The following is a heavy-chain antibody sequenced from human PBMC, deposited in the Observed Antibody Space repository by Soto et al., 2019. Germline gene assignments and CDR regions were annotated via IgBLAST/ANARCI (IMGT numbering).Heavy chain of an antibody. CDR3: ARGYTLQGYDLTRRDFLHS. CDR1: GDSINNDNYY. J-gene: IGHJ4*02. D-gene: IGHD3-16*01. Sequence: QVQLQESGPGLVEPSQTLSLTCTVSGDSINNDNYYWSWIRQPPGKGLEWVAHILNSGSTYYNPARQRRPNKSVETSGTQSSLNLRSVAVADSAVYFCARGYTLQGYDLTRRDFLHSWGQGILVTVPP. CDR2: ILNSGST. V-gene: IGHV4-30-4*08.